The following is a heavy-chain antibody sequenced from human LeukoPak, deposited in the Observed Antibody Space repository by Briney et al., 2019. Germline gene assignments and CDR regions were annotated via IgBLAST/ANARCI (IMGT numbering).Heavy chain of an antibody. V-gene: IGHV4-34*01. J-gene: IGHJ3*02. CDR1: GGSFSGYY. D-gene: IGHD2/OR15-2a*01. Sequence: SETLSLTCAVYGGSFSGYYWSWIRQPPGKGLEWIGEINHSGSANYSPSLKSRVTISVDTSKNQFSLKLSSVTAADTAVYYCARDFSAAFDIWGQGTMVTVSS. CDR2: INHSGSA. CDR3: ARDFSAAFDI.